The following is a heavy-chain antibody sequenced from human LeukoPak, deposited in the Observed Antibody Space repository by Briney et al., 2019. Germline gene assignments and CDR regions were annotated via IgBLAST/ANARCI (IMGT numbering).Heavy chain of an antibody. J-gene: IGHJ4*02. Sequence: GGSLRLSCAASGFTFRDAWMSWVRQAPGKGLEWVSSISSSSRYTFYVDSVKGRFTISRDNAKNSLYLQMNSLRVEDTAVYYCARDEARGYDFRPQDHWGQGTLVSVSS. V-gene: IGHV3-21*01. CDR2: ISSSSRYT. D-gene: IGHD3-3*01. CDR3: ARDEARGYDFRPQDH. CDR1: GFTFRDAW.